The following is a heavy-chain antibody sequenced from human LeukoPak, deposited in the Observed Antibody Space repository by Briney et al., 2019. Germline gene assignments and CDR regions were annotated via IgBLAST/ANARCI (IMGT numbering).Heavy chain of an antibody. CDR1: GGSFSGYY. CDR2: INHSGST. CDR3: AREGIAVAALFDY. D-gene: IGHD6-19*01. V-gene: IGHV4-34*01. J-gene: IGHJ4*02. Sequence: SETLSLTCAVYGGSFSGYYWSWIRQPPGKGLEWIGEINHSGSTNYNPSLKSRVTISVDTSKNQFSLKLSSVTAADTAVYYCAREGIAVAALFDYWGQGTLVTVSS.